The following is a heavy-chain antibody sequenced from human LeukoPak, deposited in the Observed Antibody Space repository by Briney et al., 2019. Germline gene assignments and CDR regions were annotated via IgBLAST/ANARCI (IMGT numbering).Heavy chain of an antibody. CDR1: GFTFRNYE. D-gene: IGHD3-3*01. CDR2: ISRDGSTV. CDR3: ARVGDFWSYYFDY. J-gene: IGHJ4*02. Sequence: GGSLRLSCAASGFTFRNYEMSWVRQAPGKGLEWVSHISRDGSTVYYRDSVKGRFTISRDNAKNSLYLQMNSLRAEDAAVYYCARVGDFWSYYFDYWGQGTLVTVSS. V-gene: IGHV3-48*03.